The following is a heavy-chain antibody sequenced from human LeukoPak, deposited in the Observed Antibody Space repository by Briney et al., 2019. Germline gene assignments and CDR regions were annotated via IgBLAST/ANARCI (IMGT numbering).Heavy chain of an antibody. V-gene: IGHV4-39*01. Sequence: SETLSLTCTVSGGSISSSSYYWGWIRQPPGKGLEWIGSIYYSGSTYYTPSLKSRVTISVDTSKNQFSLKLSSVTAADTAVYYCARLANYDFWSGYSGDWGQGTMVTVSS. J-gene: IGHJ3*01. CDR2: IYYSGST. CDR1: GGSISSSSYY. D-gene: IGHD3-3*01. CDR3: ARLANYDFWSGYSGD.